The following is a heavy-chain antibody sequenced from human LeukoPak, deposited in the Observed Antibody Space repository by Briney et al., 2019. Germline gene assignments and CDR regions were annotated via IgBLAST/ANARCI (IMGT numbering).Heavy chain of an antibody. J-gene: IGHJ3*02. CDR3: ARIRHFDSDI. Sequence: SETLSLTCTVCGASISSYFWNWLRQPPGKGLEWIGYIYYSGNTNYNPSLKSRVTMSVDTSKNQFSLKVTSVTVADTAVYYCARIRHFDSDIWGQGTMVTVSS. CDR1: GASISSYF. D-gene: IGHD3-3*01. V-gene: IGHV4-59*12. CDR2: IYYSGNT.